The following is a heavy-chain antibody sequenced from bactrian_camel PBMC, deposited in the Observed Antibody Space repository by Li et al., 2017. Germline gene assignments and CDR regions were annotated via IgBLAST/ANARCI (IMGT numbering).Heavy chain of an antibody. Sequence: HVQLVESGGGSVPPGGSLKLSCAASGVTSSGDCMGWFRQAPGKEREGIGSLYTGGGSAYYTDSVQGRFTISQDKNAKNRLYLQMNSLKTEDTAMYYCAASRRGCARNILTSDFHYWGQGTQVTVS. CDR3: AASRRGCARNILTSDFHY. J-gene: IGHJ4*01. CDR2: LYTGGGSA. CDR1: GVTSSGDC. D-gene: IGHD4*01. V-gene: IGHV3S1*01.